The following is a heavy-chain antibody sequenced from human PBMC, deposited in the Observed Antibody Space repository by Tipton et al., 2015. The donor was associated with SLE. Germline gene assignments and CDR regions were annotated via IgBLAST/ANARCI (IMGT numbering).Heavy chain of an antibody. Sequence: TLSLTCTVSGGSLTGHYWRWIRQPPGKGMEWIGYIYYSGSTSYNPSLRGRITISVDTSKNHFSLKLTSVTAADTAVYYCARDGAVDATGSWGQGTLVTVSS. V-gene: IGHV4-59*11. CDR3: ARDGAVDATGS. CDR1: GGSLTGHY. D-gene: IGHD6-19*01. CDR2: IYYSGST. J-gene: IGHJ5*02.